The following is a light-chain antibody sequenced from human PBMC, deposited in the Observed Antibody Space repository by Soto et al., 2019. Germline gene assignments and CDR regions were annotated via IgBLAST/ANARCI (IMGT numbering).Light chain of an antibody. CDR2: GAS. CDR3: QHYGSSPLT. CDR1: QTVSSNY. J-gene: IGKJ4*01. V-gene: IGKV3-20*01. Sequence: EIVLAQSPGTLSLSPGERDTLSCRASQTVSSNYLAWYQQKPGQAPRLLIYGASSRATGIPVRFSGSGSGTDFTLTISRLEPEDFAVYYCQHYGSSPLTFGGGTKVEIK.